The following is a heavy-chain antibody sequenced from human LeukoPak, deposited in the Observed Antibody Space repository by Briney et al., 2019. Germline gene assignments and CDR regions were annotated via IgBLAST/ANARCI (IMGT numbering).Heavy chain of an antibody. D-gene: IGHD7-27*01. J-gene: IGHJ3*02. Sequence: GASVKVSCKASGYSFTAQYMHWLRQAPGQGLEWMGWINPNNGDTKYAQSFLGRVIMTRDTSTTTAYMELSSLRSDDTAMYYCARGVWGDAFDIWGQGTTVTVSS. CDR2: INPNNGDT. V-gene: IGHV1-2*02. CDR3: ARGVWGDAFDI. CDR1: GYSFTAQY.